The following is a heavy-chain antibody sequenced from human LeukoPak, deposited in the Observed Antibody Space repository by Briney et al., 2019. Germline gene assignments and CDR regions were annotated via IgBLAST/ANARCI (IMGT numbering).Heavy chain of an antibody. V-gene: IGHV6-1*01. D-gene: IGHD6-13*01. CDR2: TYYRSKLSN. CDR1: GDSVSSNSAT. Sequence: SQTLSLTCAISGDSVSSNSATWNWIRQSPSRGLEWLGRTYYRSKLSNDYAVSVKSRITINPDKSKNQFSLQLNSVTPDDTAVYYCARRITAAGWWFDPWGQGTLVTVSS. CDR3: ARRITAAGWWFDP. J-gene: IGHJ5*02.